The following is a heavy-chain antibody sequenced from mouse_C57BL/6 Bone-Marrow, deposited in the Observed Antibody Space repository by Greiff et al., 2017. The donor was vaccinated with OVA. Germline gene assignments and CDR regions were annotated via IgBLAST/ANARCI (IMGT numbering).Heavy chain of an antibody. Sequence: EVNLVESGGGLVKPGGSLKLSCAASGFTFSSYTMSWVRQTPEKRLEWVATISGGGGNTYYPDSVKGRFTISRDNAKNTLYLQMSSLRSEDTALYYCARREGFAYWGQGTLVTVSA. CDR2: ISGGGGNT. J-gene: IGHJ3*01. V-gene: IGHV5-9*01. CDR1: GFTFSSYT. CDR3: ARREGFAY.